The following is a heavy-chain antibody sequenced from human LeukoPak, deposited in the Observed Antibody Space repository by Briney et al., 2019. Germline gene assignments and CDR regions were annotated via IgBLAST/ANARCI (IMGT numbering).Heavy chain of an antibody. D-gene: IGHD2-2*01. Sequence: ASETLSLTCTVSGGSISSYYWSWIRQPAGKGLEWIGRIYTSGSTNYNPSLKSRVTMSVDTSKNQFSLKLSSVTAADTAVYYCARDYCSSTSCYWASYNWFDPWGQGTLVTVSS. CDR2: IYTSGST. V-gene: IGHV4-4*07. J-gene: IGHJ5*02. CDR1: GGSISSYY. CDR3: ARDYCSSTSCYWASYNWFDP.